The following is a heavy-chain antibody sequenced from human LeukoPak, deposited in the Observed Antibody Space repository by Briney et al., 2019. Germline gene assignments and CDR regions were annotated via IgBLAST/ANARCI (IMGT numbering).Heavy chain of an antibody. D-gene: IGHD3-10*01. V-gene: IGHV3-23*01. CDR2: ISGSGDRT. Sequence: GGSLRLSCAASGFTFSSSAMSWVRQAPGKGLEWVSTISGSGDRTYYADSVKGRFTISRDNSENTLYLQMNSLRAEDTAVYYCAKDYSKTSYYGSGTYYRPNWFDPWGQGTLVTVSS. CDR1: GFTFSSSA. J-gene: IGHJ5*02. CDR3: AKDYSKTSYYGSGTYYRPNWFDP.